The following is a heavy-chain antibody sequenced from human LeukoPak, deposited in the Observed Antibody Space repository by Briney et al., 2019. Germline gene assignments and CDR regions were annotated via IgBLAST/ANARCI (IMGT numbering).Heavy chain of an antibody. CDR2: IKQDGSDK. CDR3: ARGIQTGVDWFDP. CDR1: GFTFSSYW. V-gene: IGHV3-7*01. D-gene: IGHD1-14*01. Sequence: GGFLRLSCAASGFTFSSYWMTWVRQAPGKGPEWVVNIKQDGSDKYYVDSVKGRFTISRDNAKNSLYLQMNSLRAENTAVYYCARGIQTGVDWFDPWGQGTLVTVSS. J-gene: IGHJ5*02.